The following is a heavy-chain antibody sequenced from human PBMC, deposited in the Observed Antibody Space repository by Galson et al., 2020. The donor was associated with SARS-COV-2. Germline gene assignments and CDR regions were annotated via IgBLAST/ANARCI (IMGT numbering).Heavy chain of an antibody. J-gene: IGHJ6*02. Sequence: SETLSLTCTVPGASISSGSYYWSWIRQPAGKGLEWIGRIYKSGNTNYNPSLWSQVTISVDTSKNQFSLKLTSVTAADTAVYYCARGNSPCVTIFGVLTGTCGMDVWGQGTTVIVSS. CDR2: IYKSGNT. CDR1: GASISSGSYY. V-gene: IGHV4-61*02. CDR3: ARGNSPCVTIFGVLTGTCGMDV. D-gene: IGHD3-3*01.